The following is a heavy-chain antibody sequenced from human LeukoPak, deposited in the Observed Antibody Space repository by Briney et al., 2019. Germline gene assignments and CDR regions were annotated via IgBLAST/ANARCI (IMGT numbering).Heavy chain of an antibody. D-gene: IGHD6-25*01. Sequence: GGSLRLSCAASGFTFDDYTMHWVRQAPGKGLEWVSLISWDGGTTYYADSVKGRFTISRDNSKNSLYLQMNSLRTEDTALYYCAKDGEQRNFDYWGQGTLVTVSS. CDR1: GFTFDDYT. J-gene: IGHJ4*02. CDR3: AKDGEQRNFDY. CDR2: ISWDGGTT. V-gene: IGHV3-43*01.